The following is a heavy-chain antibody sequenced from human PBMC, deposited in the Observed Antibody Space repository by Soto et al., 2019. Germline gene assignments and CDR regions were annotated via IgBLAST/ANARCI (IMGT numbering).Heavy chain of an antibody. D-gene: IGHD3-3*01. Sequence: QVQLVQSGAEVKKPGASVKVSCKASGYTFTSYGIRWVRQAPGQGLEWMGWISAYNGNTNYAQKLQGRVTMTTGTSTSTADLELRSLRSDDTAVYYCARDPAEWFDAFDIWGQGTMVTVSS. CDR3: ARDPAEWFDAFDI. V-gene: IGHV1-18*01. CDR1: GYTFTSYG. J-gene: IGHJ3*02. CDR2: ISAYNGNT.